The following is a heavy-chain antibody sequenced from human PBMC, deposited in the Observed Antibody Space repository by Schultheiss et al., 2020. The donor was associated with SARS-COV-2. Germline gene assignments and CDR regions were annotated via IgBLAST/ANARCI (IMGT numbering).Heavy chain of an antibody. V-gene: IGHV2-5*02. CDR2: IYWDDDK. CDR3: ARIRVRDCGGDCLWPDYDAFDI. Sequence: SGPTLVKPAQTLTLTCTFSGFSLSTSGVGVAWIRQPPGKALEWLALIYWDDDKRYSPSLKSRLTITKDTSKNQVVLTMTNMDPVDTATYYCARIRVRDCGGDCLWPDYDAFDIWGQGTMVTVSS. J-gene: IGHJ3*02. D-gene: IGHD2-21*01. CDR1: GFSLSTSGVG.